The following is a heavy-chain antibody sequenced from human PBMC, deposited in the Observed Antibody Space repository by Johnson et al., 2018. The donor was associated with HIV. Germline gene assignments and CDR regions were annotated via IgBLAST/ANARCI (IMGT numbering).Heavy chain of an antibody. D-gene: IGHD1-26*01. CDR1: GFTFSSYA. J-gene: IGHJ3*02. Sequence: VQLVESGGGVVQPGRSLRLSCAASGFTFSSYAMHWVRQAPGKGLEWVACIRYDGGNIYYADSVKGRFTISRDNSKNTLYLQMNSLRAEDMAVYYCEEGLSGSYRSDAFDIWGQGTMVTVSS. CDR3: EEGLSGSYRSDAFDI. V-gene: IGHV3-33*03. CDR2: IRYDGGNI.